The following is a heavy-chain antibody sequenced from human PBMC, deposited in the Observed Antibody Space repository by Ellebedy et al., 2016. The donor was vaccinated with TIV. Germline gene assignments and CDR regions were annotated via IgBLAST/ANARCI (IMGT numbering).Heavy chain of an antibody. CDR2: ISNTGGRT. V-gene: IGHV3-23*01. CDR3: AKGRGGGSDSSAPRYYFDS. J-gene: IGHJ4*02. Sequence: PGGSLRLSCAASGFTFSGYAMSWVRQAPGKGLEWVSTISNTGGRTYYADSVEGRFIISRDNSKKTLYLQMNSLRAEDTAVYYCAKGRGGGSDSSAPRYYFDSWGLGTLVTVSS. D-gene: IGHD6-19*01. CDR1: GFTFSGYA.